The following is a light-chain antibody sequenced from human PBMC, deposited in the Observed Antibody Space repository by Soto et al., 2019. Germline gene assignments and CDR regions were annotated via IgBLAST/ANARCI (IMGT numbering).Light chain of an antibody. CDR1: QSISRN. V-gene: IGKV3-15*01. CDR2: GAS. CDR3: QQYNTWTSIT. J-gene: IGKJ5*01. Sequence: EIVMTQSPATLSVSPGERAMLSCRASQSISRNLGWYQQKPGKAPRLLIYGASTRATGIPARFSGSGSGTEFTLTISSLQSEDSAVYYCQQYNTWTSITFGQGTRLEIK.